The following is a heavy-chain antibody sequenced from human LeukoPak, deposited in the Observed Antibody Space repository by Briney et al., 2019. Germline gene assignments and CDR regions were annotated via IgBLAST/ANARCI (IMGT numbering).Heavy chain of an antibody. D-gene: IGHD5-18*01. CDR3: ARVSDTSMVTPGFDS. V-gene: IGHV1-18*01. CDR1: GYNFNRYS. J-gene: IGHJ4*02. CDR2: VSTSNGAT. Sequence: ASVKVSCKTSGYNFNRYSITWVRQAPGQGLEWMGWVSTSNGATNYAEKFQGRVIMTTETVTKTAYLELRRLTSGDTAMYFCARVSDTSMVTPGFDSWGQGTLVTVS.